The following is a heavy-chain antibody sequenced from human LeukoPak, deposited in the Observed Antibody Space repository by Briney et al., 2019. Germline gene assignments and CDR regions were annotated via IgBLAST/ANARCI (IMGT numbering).Heavy chain of an antibody. V-gene: IGHV3-74*01. CDR3: VSFYETY. CDR2: INSDGSWT. J-gene: IGHJ4*02. CDR1: GFTFSSYS. D-gene: IGHD2-2*01. Sequence: GGSLRLSCAASGFTFSSYSMNWVRQAPGKGLVWVSHINSDGSWTTYVDSVKGRFTISKDNAKNMVYLQMNNLRAEDTAVYYCVSFYETYWGRGTLVTVSS.